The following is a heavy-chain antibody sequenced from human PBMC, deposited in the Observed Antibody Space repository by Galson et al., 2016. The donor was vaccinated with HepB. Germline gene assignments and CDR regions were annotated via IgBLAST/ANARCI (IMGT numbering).Heavy chain of an antibody. D-gene: IGHD3-9*01. CDR3: AKAQDFDWLFGRLDYYFDY. V-gene: IGHV3-21*04. Sequence: SLRLSCAASGFAFRTYSMNWVRQTPGKGLEWVASITGTDYYTYYADSIKDRFTISRDNPRNLLHLQMNSLRAEDTAVYYCAKAQDFDWLFGRLDYYFDYWGQGTLVTVSS. J-gene: IGHJ4*02. CDR2: ITGTDYYT. CDR1: GFAFRTYS.